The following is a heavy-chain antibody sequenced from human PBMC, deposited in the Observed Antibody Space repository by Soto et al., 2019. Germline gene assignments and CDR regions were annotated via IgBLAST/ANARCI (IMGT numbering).Heavy chain of an antibody. V-gene: IGHV1-46*01. CDR2: INPSGGST. CDR3: TKSTTVGMEAFDI. D-gene: IGHD4-17*01. CDR1: VYTFTSYY. Sequence: ASVKVSCKASVYTFTSYYMHWVRQAPGQGLEWMGIINPSGGSTSYAQKFQGRVTMTRDTSTSTVYMELSSLRSEDTAVYYCTKSTTVGMEAFDIWDQGTMVTVSS. J-gene: IGHJ3*02.